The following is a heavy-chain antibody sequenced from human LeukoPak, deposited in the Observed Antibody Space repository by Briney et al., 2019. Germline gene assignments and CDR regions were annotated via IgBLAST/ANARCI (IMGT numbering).Heavy chain of an antibody. D-gene: IGHD5/OR15-5a*01. J-gene: IGHJ4*02. CDR1: GFTFSSYA. V-gene: IGHV3-23*01. Sequence: GGSLRLSCAASGFTFSSYAMSWVRQAPGRGLEWVSAISGPAGSWDYADSVKGRFTISRDNSKNTLFLQMNSLRAEDTAIYYCAKKVGLVSAPLYYFDVWGQGTLVTVSS. CDR3: AKKVGLVSAPLYYFDV. CDR2: ISGPAGSW.